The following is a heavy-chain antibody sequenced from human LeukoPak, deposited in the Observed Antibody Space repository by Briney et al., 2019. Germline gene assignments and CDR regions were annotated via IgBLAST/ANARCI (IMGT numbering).Heavy chain of an antibody. V-gene: IGHV3-21*06. CDR2: FTSRSRSI. CDR3: ARGTSNTWPPGAEYFEH. CDR1: GFAFSSYS. Sequence: GGSLRLSCAASGFAFSSYSMTWVRQAPGKGLEWLSSFTSRSRSIYYADSVKGRFTISRDNAKNLLYLQMNSLRAEDTAVYYCARGTSNTWPPGAEYFEHWGQGTLVTVSS. D-gene: IGHD6-13*01. J-gene: IGHJ1*01.